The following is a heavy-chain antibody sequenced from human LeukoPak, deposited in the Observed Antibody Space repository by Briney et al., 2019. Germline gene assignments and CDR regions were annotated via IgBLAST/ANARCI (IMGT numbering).Heavy chain of an antibody. Sequence: GASVKVSCKASGYMFTGYYIHWVRQAPGQGLEWMGWINIRSGGTNYAQKFQGRVTMTRDTSISTAYMELSGLRSDDTAVYYCARDSRVYYDSSGYYPDYWGQGTLVTVSS. CDR3: ARDSRVYYDSSGYYPDY. CDR1: GYMFTGYY. CDR2: INIRSGGT. D-gene: IGHD3-22*01. J-gene: IGHJ4*02. V-gene: IGHV1-2*02.